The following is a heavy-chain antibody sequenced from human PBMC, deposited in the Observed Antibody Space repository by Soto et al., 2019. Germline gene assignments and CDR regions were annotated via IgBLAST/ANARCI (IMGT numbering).Heavy chain of an antibody. CDR1: GFTFSSYW. CDR3: VRDYDSSGFYSGH. CDR2: IDRDGRST. J-gene: IGHJ4*02. V-gene: IGHV3-74*03. D-gene: IGHD3-22*01. Sequence: GGSLRLNCAASGFTFSSYWLHWVRQSPGKGLVWVSQIDRDGRSTTYADTVKGRFTVSRDNAKNKLFLQMNSLRAEDTAVYYCVRDYDSSGFYSGHWGQGTLVTVSS.